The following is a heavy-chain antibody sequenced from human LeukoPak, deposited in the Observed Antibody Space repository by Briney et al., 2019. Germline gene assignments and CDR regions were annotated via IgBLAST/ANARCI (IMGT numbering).Heavy chain of an antibody. J-gene: IGHJ3*02. V-gene: IGHV4-31*03. CDR1: GGSISSGGYY. CDR2: IYYSGST. CDR3: ARGHYYDSGDAFDI. D-gene: IGHD3-22*01. Sequence: SETLSLTCTVSGGSISSGGYYWSWICQHPGKGLEWIGYIYYSGSTYYNPSLKSRVTISVDTSKNQFSLKLSSVTAADTAVYYCARGHYYDSGDAFDIWGQGTMVTVSS.